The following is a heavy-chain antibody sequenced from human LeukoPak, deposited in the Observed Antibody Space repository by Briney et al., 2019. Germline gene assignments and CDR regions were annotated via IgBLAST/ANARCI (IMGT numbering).Heavy chain of an antibody. D-gene: IGHD3-3*01. CDR2: ISGSGGST. Sequence: GGSLRLSCAASGFTFSSYGMNWVRQAPGKGLEWVSAISGSGGSTYYADSVKGRCTISRDNAKNSLYLQMNSLRAEDTAVYYCARGPYYDYWSDIGEYFLHWGQGTLVTVSS. J-gene: IGHJ1*01. V-gene: IGHV3-23*01. CDR1: GFTFSSYG. CDR3: ARGPYYDYWSDIGEYFLH.